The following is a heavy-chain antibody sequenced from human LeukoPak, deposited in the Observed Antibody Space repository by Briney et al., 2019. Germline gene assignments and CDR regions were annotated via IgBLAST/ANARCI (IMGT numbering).Heavy chain of an antibody. CDR2: IIPIFGTA. Sequence: SVKVSCKASGGTFSSYAISWVRQAPGQGLEWMGGIIPIFGTANYAQKFQGRVTITADESTSTAYMELSSLRSEDTAVYYCARGLYYYDSSGYYPFDYWGQGTLVAVSS. CDR1: GGTFSSYA. CDR3: ARGLYYYDSSGYYPFDY. J-gene: IGHJ4*02. D-gene: IGHD3-22*01. V-gene: IGHV1-69*01.